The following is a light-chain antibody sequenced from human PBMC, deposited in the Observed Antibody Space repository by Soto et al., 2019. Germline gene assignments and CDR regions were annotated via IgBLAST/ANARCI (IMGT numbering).Light chain of an antibody. Sequence: EIVITQSPVTLSLSPGERATLSCRASESVSSDLAWYQQKPGQAPRLLIYDASTMAPGIPARFSGSGSGTEFTLTISSLQSEDLAVYYCQQYNNWPPGRTFGQGTKVEIK. CDR1: ESVSSD. CDR2: DAS. J-gene: IGKJ1*01. V-gene: IGKV3-15*01. CDR3: QQYNNWPPGRT.